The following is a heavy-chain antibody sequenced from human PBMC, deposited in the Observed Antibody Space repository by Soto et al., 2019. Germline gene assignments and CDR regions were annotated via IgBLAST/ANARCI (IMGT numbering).Heavy chain of an antibody. CDR1: GGFVSSACYF. CDR3: ARMRFGEVPDWFDP. J-gene: IGHJ5*02. D-gene: IGHD3-3*01. Sequence: QVQLQESGPGLVKPSETLSLTCTVSGGFVSSACYFWSWIRQPPGKEMEFIAYVYYTGTTKYSPSLKSRASISLDTSKNQFSLNLSSVTTADTAIYYCARMRFGEVPDWFDPSGQGILVTVS. CDR2: VYYTGTT. V-gene: IGHV4-61*01.